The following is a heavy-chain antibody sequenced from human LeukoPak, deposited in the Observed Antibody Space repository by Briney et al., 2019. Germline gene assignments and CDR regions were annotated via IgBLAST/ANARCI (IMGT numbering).Heavy chain of an antibody. D-gene: IGHD2-2*01. CDR2: INWNGGST. J-gene: IGHJ6*03. CDR3: ARGPVGGGYCSGTSCYHYYYYYMDV. Sequence: GGSLRLSCAASGFTFDDYGMSWVRQAPGKGLEWVSGINWNGGSTGYADSVKGRFTISRDNAKNSLYLQMNSLRAEDTALYYCARGPVGGGYCSGTSCYHYYYYYMDVWGKGTTVTVSS. V-gene: IGHV3-20*04. CDR1: GFTFDDYG.